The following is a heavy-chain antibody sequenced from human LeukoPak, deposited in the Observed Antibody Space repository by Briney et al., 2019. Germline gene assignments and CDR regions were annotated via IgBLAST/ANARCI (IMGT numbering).Heavy chain of an antibody. Sequence: PGGSLRLSCAASGFTFSSYAMHWVRQAPGKGLEYVSAISSNGGSTYYANSVKGRFTISRDNSKNTLYLQMGSLRAEDMAVYYCARDQKASDTDVDTAMVDDAFDIWGQGTMVTVCS. J-gene: IGHJ3*02. CDR1: GFTFSSYA. CDR3: ARDQKASDTDVDTAMVDDAFDI. V-gene: IGHV3-64*01. CDR2: ISSNGGST. D-gene: IGHD5-18*01.